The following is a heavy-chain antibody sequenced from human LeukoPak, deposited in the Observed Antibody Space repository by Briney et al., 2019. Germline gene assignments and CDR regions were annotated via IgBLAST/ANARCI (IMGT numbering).Heavy chain of an antibody. Sequence: GGSLKLSCAASGFTFSNYWMHWVRQGPGKGLVWVSRVNNDGSSTAYADSVRGRFTISRDNVKNTLYLQMNSLRAEDTAVYYCVGAAANTTPRPWGQGTLVTVSS. CDR1: GFTFSNYW. J-gene: IGHJ4*02. D-gene: IGHD6-13*01. CDR2: VNNDGSST. V-gene: IGHV3-74*01. CDR3: VGAAANTTPRP.